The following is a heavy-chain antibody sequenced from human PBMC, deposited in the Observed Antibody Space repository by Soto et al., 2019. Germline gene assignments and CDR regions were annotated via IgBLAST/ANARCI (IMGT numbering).Heavy chain of an antibody. CDR1: GGSISSGGYS. V-gene: IGHV4-30-2*05. CDR3: ARRDYFDY. J-gene: IGHJ4*02. Sequence: PSETLSLTCAVSGGSISSGGYSWSWIRQPPGKGLEWIGYIYHSGSTYYNPSLKSRVTISVDTSKNQFSLKLSSVTAADTAVYYCARRDYFDYWGQGTLVTVSS. CDR2: IYHSGST.